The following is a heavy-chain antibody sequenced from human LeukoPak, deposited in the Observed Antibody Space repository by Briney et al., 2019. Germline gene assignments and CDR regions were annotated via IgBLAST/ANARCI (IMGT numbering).Heavy chain of an antibody. V-gene: IGHV4-31*03. CDR1: GGSISSGGYY. J-gene: IGHJ3*02. CDR3: AREIDYGDAFDI. D-gene: IGHD4-17*01. CDR2: IYYSGST. Sequence: SETLSLTYTVSGGSISSGGYYWSWIRQHPGKGLEWIGYIYYSGSTYYNPSLKSRVTISVDTSKNQFSLKLSSVTAADTAVYYCAREIDYGDAFDIWGQGTMVTVSS.